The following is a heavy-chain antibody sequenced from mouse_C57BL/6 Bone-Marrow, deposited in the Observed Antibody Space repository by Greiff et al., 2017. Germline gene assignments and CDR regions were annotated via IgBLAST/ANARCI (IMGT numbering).Heavy chain of an antibody. D-gene: IGHD1-1*01. Sequence: QVQLQQSGAELARPGASVKLSCKASGYTFTSYGISWVKQRTGQGLEWIGEIYPRSGNTYYNEKFKGMATLTADKSSSTAYMELRSLTSENSAVYFGARAPLYYYGLYWGQGTTLTVSS. CDR3: ARAPLYYYGLY. V-gene: IGHV1-81*01. J-gene: IGHJ2*01. CDR2: IYPRSGNT. CDR1: GYTFTSYG.